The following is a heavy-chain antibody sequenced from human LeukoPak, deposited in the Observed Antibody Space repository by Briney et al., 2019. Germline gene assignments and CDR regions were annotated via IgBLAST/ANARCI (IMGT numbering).Heavy chain of an antibody. V-gene: IGHV3-23*01. D-gene: IGHD4-17*01. J-gene: IGHJ3*02. CDR2: ISGSAGNT. CDR3: AKGMTTVTIDAFDI. Sequence: GGSLRLSCAASGFTFTTYAMNWVRQAPGKGLEWVAGISGSAGNTYYADSVKGRFTISRDTSKNTLYLQVNSLRAEDTAVYYCAKGMTTVTIDAFDIWGQGTMVTVSS. CDR1: GFTFTTYA.